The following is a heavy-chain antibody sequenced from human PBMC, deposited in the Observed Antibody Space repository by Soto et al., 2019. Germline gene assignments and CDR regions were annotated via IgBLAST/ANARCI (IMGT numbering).Heavy chain of an antibody. CDR1: GFTLSSYG. V-gene: IGHV3-33*01. D-gene: IGHD6-19*01. Sequence: PGGSLRLSCAASGFTLSSYGMHWVRQAPGKGLEWVAVIWYDGSNKYYADSVKGRFTISRDNSKNTLYLQMNSLRAEDTAVYYCASDRTDGIYSSGWYSSVWFEPWGQGTLVTAPQ. J-gene: IGHJ5*02. CDR3: ASDRTDGIYSSGWYSSVWFEP. CDR2: IWYDGSNK.